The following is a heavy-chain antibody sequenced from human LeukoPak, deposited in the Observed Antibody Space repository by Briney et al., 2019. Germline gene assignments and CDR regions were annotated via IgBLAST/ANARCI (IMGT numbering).Heavy chain of an antibody. CDR3: AREVPAGGFDY. CDR2: IYSGGST. CDR1: GLTVSSNY. Sequence: GGSLRLSCAATGLTVSSNYMSWVRQAPGKGLEWVSVIYSGGSTYYADSVKGRFTISRDNSKNTLYLQTNSLRAEDTAVYYCAREVPAGGFDYWGQGTLVTVSS. J-gene: IGHJ4*02. D-gene: IGHD4-23*01. V-gene: IGHV3-53*01.